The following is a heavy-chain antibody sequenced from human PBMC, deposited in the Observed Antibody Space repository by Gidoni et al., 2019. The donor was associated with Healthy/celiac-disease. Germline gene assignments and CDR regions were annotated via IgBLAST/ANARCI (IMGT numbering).Heavy chain of an antibody. CDR2: IKPIFGTA. CDR3: ARASGYSSGWYFPLFDY. D-gene: IGHD6-19*01. V-gene: IGHV1-69*01. CDR1: GGPFTSYA. J-gene: IGHJ4*02. Sequence: QVQLVQSGAEVKKPGSSVKVPCKACGGPFTSYAISWVRQAPGQGLEWMGGIKPIFGTANYAQKFQGRVTITADESTSTAYMELSSLRSEDTAVYYCARASGYSSGWYFPLFDYWGQGTLVTVSS.